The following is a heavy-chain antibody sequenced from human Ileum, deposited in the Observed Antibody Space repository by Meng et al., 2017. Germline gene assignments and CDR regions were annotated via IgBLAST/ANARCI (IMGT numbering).Heavy chain of an antibody. CDR3: ARGGWYWNY. Sequence: GGSLRLSCAASGFSFSSFWMSWVRQAPGRGLGWVANIKEDGSEKNYVESLKGRFTISRDNAKNSLYLQMGSLRAEDTAVYYCARGGWYWNYWGQGTLVTVSS. V-gene: IGHV3-7*04. D-gene: IGHD6-19*01. CDR2: IKEDGSEK. J-gene: IGHJ4*02. CDR1: GFSFSSFW.